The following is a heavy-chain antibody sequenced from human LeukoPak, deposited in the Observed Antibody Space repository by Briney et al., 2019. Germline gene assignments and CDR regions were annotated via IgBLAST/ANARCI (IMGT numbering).Heavy chain of an antibody. D-gene: IGHD3-10*01. CDR1: GGSISSYY. J-gene: IGHJ5*02. CDR2: IYYSGST. V-gene: IGHV4-59*01. Sequence: PSETLSLTCTVSGGSISSYYWSWIRQPPGKGLEWIGYIYYSGSTNYNPSLKSRVTISVDTSKNQFSLKLSSVTAADTAVYYCARAPKIGYYGSGSYFFWFDPWGQGTLVTVSS. CDR3: ARAPKIGYYGSGSYFFWFDP.